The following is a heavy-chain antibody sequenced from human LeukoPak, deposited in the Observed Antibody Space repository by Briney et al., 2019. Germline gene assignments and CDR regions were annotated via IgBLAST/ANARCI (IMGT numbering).Heavy chain of an antibody. CDR1: GGSISSYH. D-gene: IGHD2-21*02. J-gene: IGHJ2*01. V-gene: IGHV4-59*01. CDR2: IYYSGSN. Sequence: SETLSLTCTVSGGSISSYHWRWLRQPPGKGLEWLGYIYYSGSNTFNPSLKSRVTISVDTSKNQFSLKLGSVTAAATAVYYFSSSYCGGDCTPYWYFDLWGRGTLVTVSS. CDR3: SSSYCGGDCTPYWYFDL.